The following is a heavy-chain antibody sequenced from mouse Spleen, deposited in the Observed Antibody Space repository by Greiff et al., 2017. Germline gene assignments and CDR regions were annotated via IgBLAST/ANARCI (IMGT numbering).Heavy chain of an antibody. V-gene: IGHV1-55*01. Sequence: QVQLKQPGAELVKPGASVKMSCKASGYTFTSYWITWVKQRPGQGLEWIGDIYPGSGSTNYNEKFKSKATLTVDTSSSTAYMQLSSLTSEDSAVYYCARESLYYAMDYWGQGTSVTVSS. CDR1: GYTFTSYW. D-gene: IGHD6-1*01. CDR3: ARESLYYAMDY. J-gene: IGHJ4*01. CDR2: IYPGSGST.